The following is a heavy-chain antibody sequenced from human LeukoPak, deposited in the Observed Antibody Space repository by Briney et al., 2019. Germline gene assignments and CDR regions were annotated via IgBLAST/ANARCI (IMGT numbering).Heavy chain of an antibody. V-gene: IGHV4-59*01. CDR1: GGSISSYY. Sequence: SETLSLTCTVSGGSISSYYWSWIRQPPGKGLEWIGYIYYSGSTNYNPSLKSRVTISVDTSKNQFSLKLSSVTAADTAVYYCAKVGSEQWLTPRYFDYWGQGTLVTVSS. CDR3: AKVGSEQWLTPRYFDY. D-gene: IGHD6-19*01. J-gene: IGHJ4*02. CDR2: IYYSGST.